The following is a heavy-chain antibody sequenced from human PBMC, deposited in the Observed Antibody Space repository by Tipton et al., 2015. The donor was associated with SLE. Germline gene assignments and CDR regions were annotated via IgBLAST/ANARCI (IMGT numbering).Heavy chain of an antibody. Sequence: TLSLTCAVSGGSIRSSNWWSWVRQPPGKGLEWIGEIHHSGSTNSNPSPKSRVTISVDKSKNQFSLKLSSVTDADTAVYYCAKDYNHDNASYNWGQGTLVIVSS. J-gene: IGHJ4*02. CDR2: IHHSGST. CDR3: AKDYNHDNASYN. CDR1: GGSIRSSNW. V-gene: IGHV4-4*02. D-gene: IGHD5-24*01.